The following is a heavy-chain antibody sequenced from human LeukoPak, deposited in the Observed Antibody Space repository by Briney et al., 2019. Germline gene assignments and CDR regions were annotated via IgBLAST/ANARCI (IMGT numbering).Heavy chain of an antibody. V-gene: IGHV3-21*01. CDR2: ISSSSSYI. CDR1: GFTFSSYS. J-gene: IGHJ5*02. D-gene: IGHD3-10*01. CDR3: ARAGNYYGRHTNWLDP. Sequence: PGGSLRLSCAASGFTFSSYSMNWVRQAPGKGLEWVSSISSSSSYIYYADSVKGRFTISRDNAKNSLYLQMNSLRAEDTAVYYCARAGNYYGRHTNWLDPWGQGTLVRVSS.